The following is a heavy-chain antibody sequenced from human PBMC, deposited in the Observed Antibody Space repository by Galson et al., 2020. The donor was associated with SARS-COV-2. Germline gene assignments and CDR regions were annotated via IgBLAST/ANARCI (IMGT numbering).Heavy chain of an antibody. J-gene: IGHJ4*02. Sequence: GGYLRLSCPASAFTLSRFRMPRVRQAPGKGLDWVAVLPNDGTNTYYADSVKGRFTLSRDNSKNTLYLQMNSLRVEDTAVYYCAKSLWFGELLSPFDYWGQGARVTFFS. CDR1: AFTLSRFR. V-gene: IGHV3-30*18. D-gene: IGHD3-10*01. CDR3: AKSLWFGELLSPFDY. CDR2: LPNDGTNT.